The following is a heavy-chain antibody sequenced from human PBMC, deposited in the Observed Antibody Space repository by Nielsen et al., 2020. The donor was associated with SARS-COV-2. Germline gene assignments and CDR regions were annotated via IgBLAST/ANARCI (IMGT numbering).Heavy chain of an antibody. D-gene: IGHD4-23*01. Sequence: GGSLRLSCVASGFTFSGSAMHWVRQASGKGLEWLGRIRSYANEYATAYAASVKGRFTISRDDSKNTAYLQMNSLKTEDTAVYYCSSPTVAYWGQGTLVTASS. J-gene: IGHJ4*02. V-gene: IGHV3-73*01. CDR1: GFTFSGSA. CDR2: IRSYANEYAT. CDR3: SSPTVAY.